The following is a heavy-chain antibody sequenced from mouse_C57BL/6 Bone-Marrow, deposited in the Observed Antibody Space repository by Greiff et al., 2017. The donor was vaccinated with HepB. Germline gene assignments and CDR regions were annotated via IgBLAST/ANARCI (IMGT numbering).Heavy chain of an antibody. CDR3: ARSYFGSSQSFDY. D-gene: IGHD1-1*01. Sequence: EVKLVESGGGLVQPGGSRKLSCAASGFTFSSFGLHWVRQAPDKGLEWVAYISRASSSIYYADTVKGRFTISRDNPKNTLFLQMTSLRSEDTAMYYCARSYFGSSQSFDYWGQGTTLTVSS. J-gene: IGHJ2*01. CDR1: GFTFSSFG. V-gene: IGHV5-17*02. CDR2: ISRASSSI.